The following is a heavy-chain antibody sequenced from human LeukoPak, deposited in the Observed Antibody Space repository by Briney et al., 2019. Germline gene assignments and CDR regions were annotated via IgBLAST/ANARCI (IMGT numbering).Heavy chain of an antibody. D-gene: IGHD6-13*01. CDR1: GGSISSYY. Sequence: SETLSLTCTVSGGSISSYYWSWIRQPPGKGLEWIGYIYYSGSTNYNPSLKSRVTISVDTSKNQFSLKLSSVTAADTAVYYCARDAGGIAADLDYWGQGTLVTVSS. J-gene: IGHJ4*02. CDR2: IYYSGST. CDR3: ARDAGGIAADLDY. V-gene: IGHV4-59*01.